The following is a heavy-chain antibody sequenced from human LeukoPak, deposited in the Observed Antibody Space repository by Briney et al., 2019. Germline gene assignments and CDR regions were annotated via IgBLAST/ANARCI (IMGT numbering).Heavy chain of an antibody. Sequence: GGSLRLSCAASRFTFSSYWMHWVRQAPGKGLVWVSRINSDGSSISYADSVKGRFTISRDNAKNTLYLQMNSLRVEDTAVFYCAREGWASFDYWGQGTLVTVSS. CDR2: INSDGSSI. J-gene: IGHJ4*02. CDR1: RFTFSSYW. CDR3: AREGWASFDY. D-gene: IGHD6-19*01. V-gene: IGHV3-74*01.